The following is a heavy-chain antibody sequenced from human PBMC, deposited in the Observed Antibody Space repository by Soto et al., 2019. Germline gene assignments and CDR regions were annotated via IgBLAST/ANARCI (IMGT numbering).Heavy chain of an antibody. CDR1: GFTLSDHY. J-gene: IGHJ3*02. V-gene: IGHV3-72*01. CDR3: ARNNRVDAFDI. D-gene: IGHD3-10*01. Sequence: EVQLVESGGGLVQPGGSLRLSCAASGFTLSDHYMDWVRQAPGKGLEWVGRTRNKANSYSTEYAASVKGRFTISRDDSESSLYLQMNSLKTEDTAVYYCARNNRVDAFDIWGQGTMVTVSS. CDR2: TRNKANSYST.